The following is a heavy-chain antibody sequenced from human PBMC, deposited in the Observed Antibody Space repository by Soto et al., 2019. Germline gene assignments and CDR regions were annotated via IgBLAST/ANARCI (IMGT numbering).Heavy chain of an antibody. Sequence: ASVKVSCKASGYTFTSYDVNWVRQATGQGLEWMGWMNPNSGNTGYAQKFQGRVTMTRNTSISTAYMELSSLRSEGTAVYYCARARGYCSGGSCYSSYYYGMDVWGQGTTVTVSS. CDR2: MNPNSGNT. CDR3: ARARGYCSGGSCYSSYYYGMDV. V-gene: IGHV1-8*01. J-gene: IGHJ6*02. CDR1: GYTFTSYD. D-gene: IGHD2-15*01.